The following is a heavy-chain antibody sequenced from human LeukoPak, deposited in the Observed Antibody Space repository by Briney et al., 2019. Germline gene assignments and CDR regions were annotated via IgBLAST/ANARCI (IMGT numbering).Heavy chain of an antibody. CDR3: VRGGYSYGYGLGLLDY. D-gene: IGHD5-18*01. J-gene: IGHJ4*02. Sequence: SSQTLSLTCTVSGGSVSSGSYYWNWIRQPPGKGLEWIGYIYNSGRTNYNPSLKSRVTVSVDTSKNQFSLKLSSVTAADTAVYYCVRGGYSYGYGLGLLDYWGQGSLVTVSS. CDR2: IYNSGRT. CDR1: GGSVSSGSYY. V-gene: IGHV4-61*01.